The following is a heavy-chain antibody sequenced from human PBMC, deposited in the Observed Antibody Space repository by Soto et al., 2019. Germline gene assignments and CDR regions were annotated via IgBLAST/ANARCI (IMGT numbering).Heavy chain of an antibody. D-gene: IGHD4-4*01. CDR1: GGSISSGGYY. Sequence: SETLSLTCTVSGGSISSGGYYWSWIRQHPGKGLEWIGYIYYSGSTYYNPSLKSRVTISVDTSKNQFSLKLSSVTAADTAVYYCARDQGNDYSNYPYYYYGMDVWGQGTTVTVSS. V-gene: IGHV4-31*03. J-gene: IGHJ6*02. CDR2: IYYSGST. CDR3: ARDQGNDYSNYPYYYYGMDV.